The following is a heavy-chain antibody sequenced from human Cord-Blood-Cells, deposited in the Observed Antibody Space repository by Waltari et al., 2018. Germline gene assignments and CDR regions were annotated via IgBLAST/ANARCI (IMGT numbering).Heavy chain of an antibody. CDR3: ARDLMVRGDYYGMDV. D-gene: IGHD3-10*01. J-gene: IGHJ6*02. CDR2: IYSGGNT. V-gene: IGHV3-53*01. CDR1: GLPVSSTS. Sequence: EGQLVDSGGGWIRPGGSLGLSCAASGLPVSSTSLGGAGQTPGKGLEWVSVIYSGGNTYYADSVKGRFTISRDNSKNTLYLQMNSLRAEDTAVYYCARDLMVRGDYYGMDVWGQGTTVTVSS.